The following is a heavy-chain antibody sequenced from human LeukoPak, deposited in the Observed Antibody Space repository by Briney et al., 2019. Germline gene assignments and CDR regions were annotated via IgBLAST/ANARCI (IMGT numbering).Heavy chain of an antibody. J-gene: IGHJ3*02. CDR3: ARDSSGSPNAFDI. V-gene: IGHV3-30-3*01. CDR1: GFTFSSYA. Sequence: QPGGSLRLSCAASGFTFSSYAMHWVRQAPGKGLEWVAVISYDGSNKYYADSVKGRFTISRDNSKNTLYLQMNSLRAEDTAVYYCARDSSGSPNAFDIWGQGTMVTVSS. D-gene: IGHD1-26*01. CDR2: ISYDGSNK.